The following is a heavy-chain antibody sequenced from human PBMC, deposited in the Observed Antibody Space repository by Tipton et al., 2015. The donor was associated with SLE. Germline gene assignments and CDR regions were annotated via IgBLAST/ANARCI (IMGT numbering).Heavy chain of an antibody. CDR2: ISSSGSTI. CDR1: GFTFSSYE. J-gene: IGHJ4*02. Sequence: SLRLSCAASGFTFSSYEMNWVRQAPGKGLEWVSYISSSGSTIYYADSVKGRFTISRDNAKNSLYLQMNSLRAEDTALYHCARDAGATVTPYYFDYWGQGTLVTVSS. D-gene: IGHD4-17*01. CDR3: ARDAGATVTPYYFDY. V-gene: IGHV3-48*03.